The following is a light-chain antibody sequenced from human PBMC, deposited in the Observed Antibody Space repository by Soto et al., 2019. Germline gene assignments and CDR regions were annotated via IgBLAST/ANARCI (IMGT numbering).Light chain of an antibody. CDR1: QSISRW. CDR3: QQYNSFSLIT. CDR2: DAS. Sequence: DIQMTQSPSTLSASVGDTVTITCRASQSISRWLAWYQQKPGKAPKILISDASILENGVPSRFSGTGAGTEFTLTISSRQPDDFATYFCQQYNSFSLITFGQGTQLEIK. J-gene: IGKJ5*01. V-gene: IGKV1-5*01.